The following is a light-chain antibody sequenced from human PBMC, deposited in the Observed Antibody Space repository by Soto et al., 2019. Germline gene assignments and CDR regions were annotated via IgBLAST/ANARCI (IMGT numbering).Light chain of an antibody. Sequence: EIVLTQSPGTRYLSPGERATLSCRASQSITNNYLAWYQQKPGRAHRLLIYGASSRATGIPDRFIGSGSGTDFTLTISRMEPEDFAMDCCQQYGYLVTFCGGTKVDIK. CDR3: QQYGYLVT. V-gene: IGKV3-20*01. CDR2: GAS. CDR1: QSITNNY. J-gene: IGKJ4*01.